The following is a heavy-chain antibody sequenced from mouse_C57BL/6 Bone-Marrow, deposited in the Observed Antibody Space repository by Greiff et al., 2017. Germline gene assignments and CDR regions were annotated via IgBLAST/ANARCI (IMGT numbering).Heavy chain of an antibody. CDR3: ARPYYYGSRDWYFDV. J-gene: IGHJ1*03. Sequence: QVQLQQSGAELVKPGASVKMSCKASGYTFTTYPIEWMKQNHGKRLEWIGNFHPYNDDTKYNEKFKGKATLTVEKSSSTVYLELSRLTSDDSAVYYCARPYYYGSRDWYFDVWGTGTTVTVSS. CDR1: GYTFTTYP. D-gene: IGHD1-1*01. CDR2: FHPYNDDT. V-gene: IGHV1-47*01.